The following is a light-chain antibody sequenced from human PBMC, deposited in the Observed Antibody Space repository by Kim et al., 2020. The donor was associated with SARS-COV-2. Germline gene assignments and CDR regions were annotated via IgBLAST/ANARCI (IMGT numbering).Light chain of an antibody. CDR2: QDS. Sequence: VAPRQTASITCSGDKLGDKYACWYQQKPGQSPVLVIYQDSKRPSGIPERFSGSNSGNTATLTISGTQAMDEADYYCQAWDSSTYVFGTGTKVTVL. CDR3: QAWDSSTYV. J-gene: IGLJ1*01. CDR1: KLGDKY. V-gene: IGLV3-1*01.